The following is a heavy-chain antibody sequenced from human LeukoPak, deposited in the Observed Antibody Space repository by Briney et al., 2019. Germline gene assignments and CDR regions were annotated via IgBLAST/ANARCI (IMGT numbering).Heavy chain of an antibody. CDR3: ARTGSSWCGMGGWFDP. CDR1: GFTFSSYE. D-gene: IGHD6-13*01. CDR2: ISSSGSTI. J-gene: IGHJ5*02. Sequence: GGSLRLSCAASGFTFSSYEMNWVRQAPGKGLEWVSYISSSGSTIYYADSVKGRFTISRDNAKNSLYLQMNSLRAEDTAVYYCARTGSSWCGMGGWFDPWGQGTLVTVSS. V-gene: IGHV3-48*03.